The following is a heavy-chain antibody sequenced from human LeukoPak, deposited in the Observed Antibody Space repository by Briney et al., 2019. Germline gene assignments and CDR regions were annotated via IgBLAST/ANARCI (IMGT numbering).Heavy chain of an antibody. Sequence: ASVKVSCKASGYTFTSYGTSWVRQAPGQGLEWMGWISAYNSNTNYAQKLQGRVTMTTDTSTSTAYMELRSLRSDDTAVYYCARDLGPHYYDSSGYYYWGQGTLVTVSS. J-gene: IGHJ4*02. CDR3: ARDLGPHYYDSSGYYY. CDR1: GYTFTSYG. CDR2: ISAYNSNT. D-gene: IGHD3-22*01. V-gene: IGHV1-18*01.